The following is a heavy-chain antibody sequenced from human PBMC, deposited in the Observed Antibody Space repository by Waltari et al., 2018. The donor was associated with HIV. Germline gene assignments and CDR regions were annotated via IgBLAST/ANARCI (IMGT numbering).Heavy chain of an antibody. J-gene: IGHJ2*01. V-gene: IGHV4-59*01. CDR1: GGSISSYY. CDR2: IYYSGST. D-gene: IGHD6-19*01. Sequence: QVQLQESGPGLVKPSETLSLTCTVSGGSISSYYWSWIRQPPGKGLEWIGYIYYSGSTNDNPSLKSRVTISVDTSKNQFSLKLSSVTAADTAVYYCARVGYSSGWGSNWYFDLWGRGTLVTVSS. CDR3: ARVGYSSGWGSNWYFDL.